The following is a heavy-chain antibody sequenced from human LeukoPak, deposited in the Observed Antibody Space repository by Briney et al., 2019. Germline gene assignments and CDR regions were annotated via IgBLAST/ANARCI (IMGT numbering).Heavy chain of an antibody. CDR1: GFTFDDYA. V-gene: IGHV3-9*01. Sequence: TGGSLRLSCAASGFTFDDYAMHWVRQAPGKGLEWVSGISWNSGSIGYADSVKGRFTISRDNSKNALYLQMNSLRAEDTAVYYCARAQYSSGWYNYYYGMDVWGQGTTVTVSS. CDR3: ARAQYSSGWYNYYYGMDV. CDR2: ISWNSGSI. J-gene: IGHJ6*02. D-gene: IGHD6-19*01.